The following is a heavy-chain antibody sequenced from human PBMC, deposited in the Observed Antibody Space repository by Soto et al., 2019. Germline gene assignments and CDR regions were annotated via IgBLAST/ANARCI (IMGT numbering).Heavy chain of an antibody. Sequence: GASVKVSCKASGYTFTSYGISWVRQAPGQGLEWMGWISAYNGNTNYAQKLQGRVTMTTDTSTSTAYMELRSLRSDDTAVYYCARGLGYCSSTSCFNWFDPWGQGTLVTVPQ. J-gene: IGHJ5*02. V-gene: IGHV1-18*01. D-gene: IGHD2-2*03. CDR2: ISAYNGNT. CDR3: ARGLGYCSSTSCFNWFDP. CDR1: GYTFTSYG.